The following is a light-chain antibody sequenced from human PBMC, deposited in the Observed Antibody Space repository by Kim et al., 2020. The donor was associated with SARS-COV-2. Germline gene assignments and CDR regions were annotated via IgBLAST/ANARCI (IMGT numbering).Light chain of an antibody. V-gene: IGLV3-19*01. J-gene: IGLJ2*01. CDR2: GKN. CDR3: QSRDSSDKVV. Sequence: SSELTQDPAVSVALGQTVRITCQGDSLRSYYASLNQKKPGQAPVLVIYGKNNRPSGIPDRFSGSSSGNTASLTITGAQAEDEADYYCQSRDSSDKVVFGGGTQLTVL. CDR1: SLRSYY.